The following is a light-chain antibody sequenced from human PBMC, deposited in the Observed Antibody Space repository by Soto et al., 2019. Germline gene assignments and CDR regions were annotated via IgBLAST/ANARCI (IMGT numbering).Light chain of an antibody. V-gene: IGLV1-40*01. CDR1: SSNIGAGYD. J-gene: IGLJ2*01. CDR3: QSYDNSLSVHVV. Sequence: QSVLTQPPSVSGAPGQRVTLSCTGTSSNIGAGYDVHWYQQVPGTSPKLLIFVNSNRPSGVPDRFSGSKSGTSASLAITGLQAEDEADYYCQSYDNSLSVHVVFGGGTKLTVL. CDR2: VNS.